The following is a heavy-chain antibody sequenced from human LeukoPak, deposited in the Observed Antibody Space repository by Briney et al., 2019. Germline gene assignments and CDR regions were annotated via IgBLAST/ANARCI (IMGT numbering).Heavy chain of an antibody. D-gene: IGHD6-25*01. Sequence: SETLSLTCTVSGGSISSYYWSWIRQPPGKGLEWMGYIYYSGSTDYNPSLKSRVTISVDTSKNQFPLKLSSVTAADTAVYYCARRPASGAFDIWGQGTMVTVSS. CDR2: IYYSGST. CDR3: ARRPASGAFDI. J-gene: IGHJ3*02. CDR1: GGSISSYY. V-gene: IGHV4-59*08.